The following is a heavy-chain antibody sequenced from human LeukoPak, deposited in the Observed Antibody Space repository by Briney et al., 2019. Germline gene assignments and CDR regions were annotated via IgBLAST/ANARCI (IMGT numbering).Heavy chain of an antibody. Sequence: SETLSLTCAVYGGSFSGYYWSWIRQPPGKGLEWIGEINHSGSTNYNPSLKSRVTISVDTSKNQFSLKLSSVTAADTAVYYCARHDYTLTNWFDPWGQGTLVTVSS. CDR2: INHSGST. J-gene: IGHJ5*02. CDR3: ARHDYTLTNWFDP. CDR1: GGSFSGYY. D-gene: IGHD4-11*01. V-gene: IGHV4-34*01.